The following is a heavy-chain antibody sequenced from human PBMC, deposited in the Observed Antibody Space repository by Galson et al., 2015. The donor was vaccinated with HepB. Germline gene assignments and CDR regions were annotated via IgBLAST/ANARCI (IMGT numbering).Heavy chain of an antibody. V-gene: IGHV3-21*01. Sequence: SLRLSCAASGFTFSSYSMNWVRQAPGKGLEWVSSISSSSSYIYYADSVKGRFTISRDNAKNSLYLQMNSLRAEDTAVYYCARDSEMATTLNWFDPWGQGTLVTVSS. J-gene: IGHJ5*02. CDR2: ISSSSSYI. CDR1: GFTFSSYS. CDR3: ARDSEMATTLNWFDP. D-gene: IGHD5-24*01.